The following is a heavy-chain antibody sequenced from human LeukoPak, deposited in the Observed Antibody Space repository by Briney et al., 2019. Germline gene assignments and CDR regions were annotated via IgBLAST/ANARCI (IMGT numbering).Heavy chain of an antibody. D-gene: IGHD7-27*01. CDR1: GFTLSTYS. V-gene: IGHV3-48*04. Sequence: PGGSLRLSCEASGFTLSTYSMNWVRQAPGKGLEWVSYIGNDDIFYADSVEGRFTISRDNAKSSVYLQMNSLRADDAAVYYCARDHNWGFDYWGRGTLVSVSS. CDR2: IGNDDI. CDR3: ARDHNWGFDY. J-gene: IGHJ4*02.